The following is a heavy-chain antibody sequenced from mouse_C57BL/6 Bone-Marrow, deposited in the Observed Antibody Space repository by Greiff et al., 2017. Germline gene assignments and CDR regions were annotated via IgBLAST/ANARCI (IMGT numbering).Heavy chain of an antibody. CDR1: GFNIKDDY. CDR3: TTHYYGSSYAMDY. Sequence: VQLQQSGAELVRPGASVKLSCTASGFNIKDDYMHWVKQRPEQGLEWIGWIDPENGDTEYASKFQGKATITVDTSSNTAYLQLSSLTSEDTAVYYCTTHYYGSSYAMDYWGQGTSVTVSS. D-gene: IGHD1-1*01. V-gene: IGHV14-4*01. J-gene: IGHJ4*01. CDR2: IDPENGDT.